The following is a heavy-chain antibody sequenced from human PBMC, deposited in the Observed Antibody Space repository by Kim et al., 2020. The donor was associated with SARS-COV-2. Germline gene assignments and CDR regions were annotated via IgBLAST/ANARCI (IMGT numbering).Heavy chain of an antibody. D-gene: IGHD5-12*01. J-gene: IGHJ4*02. V-gene: IGHV4-59*13. CDR2: IYYSGST. CDR3: ARMGAERDGYNLGDFDY. CDR1: GGSISSYY. Sequence: SETLSLTCTVSGGSISSYYWSWIRQPSGKGLEWIGYIYYSGSTNYNPSLKSRVTISVDTSKNQFSLKLSSVTAADTAVYYCARMGAERDGYNLGDFDYCGQGTLVTVSS.